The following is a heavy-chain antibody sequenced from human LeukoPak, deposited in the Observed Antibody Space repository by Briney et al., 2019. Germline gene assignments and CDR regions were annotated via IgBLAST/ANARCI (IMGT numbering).Heavy chain of an antibody. D-gene: IGHD3-9*01. J-gene: IGHJ3*02. V-gene: IGHV1-69*01. CDR3: ARRGGGDILTEGAFDI. Sequence: GSSVKVSCKASGGTFSSYAISWVRQAPGQGLEWMGGIIPIFGTANYAQKFQGRVTITADESTSTAYMELSSLRSEDTAVYYCARRGGGDILTEGAFDIWGQGTMVTVSS. CDR1: GGTFSSYA. CDR2: IIPIFGTA.